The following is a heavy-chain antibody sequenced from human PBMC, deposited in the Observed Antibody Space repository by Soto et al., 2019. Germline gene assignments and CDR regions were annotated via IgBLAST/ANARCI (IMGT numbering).Heavy chain of an antibody. CDR3: ARGYCSGGSCYCRAIDY. J-gene: IGHJ4*02. D-gene: IGHD2-15*01. CDR1: GGSISSGGYS. Sequence: SETLSLTCAVSGGSISSGGYSWSWIRQPPGKGLEWIGYIYHSGSTYYNPSLKSRVTISVDRSKNQFSLKLSSVTAADTAVYYCARGYCSGGSCYCRAIDYWGQGTLVTVSS. V-gene: IGHV4-30-2*01. CDR2: IYHSGST.